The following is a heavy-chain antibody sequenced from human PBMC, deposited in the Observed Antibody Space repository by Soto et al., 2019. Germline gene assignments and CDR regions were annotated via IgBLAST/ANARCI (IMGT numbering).Heavy chain of an antibody. Sequence: SQTLSLTCGLYASSFSGYYWLWIRRPPGKALQWIGEIKHSGTTNYNPSLKSRVTISVDTSKNQFSLKLSSVTAADTAVYSCARSTFKVYYGMEVCGQGTQVTVCS. CDR1: ASSFSGYY. D-gene: IGHD3-16*01. V-gene: IGHV4-34*01. J-gene: IGHJ6*01. CDR3: ARSTFKVYYGMEV. CDR2: IKHSGTT.